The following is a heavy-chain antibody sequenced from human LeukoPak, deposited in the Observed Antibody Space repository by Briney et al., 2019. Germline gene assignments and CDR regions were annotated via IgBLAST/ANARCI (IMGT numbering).Heavy chain of an antibody. D-gene: IGHD1-26*01. V-gene: IGHV1-46*01. CDR3: AGLIVGATDDAFDI. J-gene: IGHJ3*02. Sequence: ASVKVSCKASGYTFTSYFMYWMRQAPGQGLEWMGLINPRGGTTRYAQKFQGRVTMTRDTSTSTVYMELSSLRSDDTAVYYCAGLIVGATDDAFDIWGQGTMVTVSS. CDR1: GYTFTSYF. CDR2: INPRGGTT.